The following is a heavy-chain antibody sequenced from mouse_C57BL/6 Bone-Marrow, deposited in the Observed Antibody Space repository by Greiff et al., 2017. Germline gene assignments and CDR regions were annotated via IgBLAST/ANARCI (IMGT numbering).Heavy chain of an antibody. V-gene: IGHV2-6*03. CDR2: IWSDGST. J-gene: IGHJ4*01. Sequence: VQLQQSGPGLVAPSQSLSITCTVSGFSLTSYGVHWVRQPPGKGLEWLVVIWSDGSTTYNSALKSRLSISKDNSKSQDFLKMNSLQTDDTAMYYCAREGFRFITTVVDYAMDYWGQGTSVTVSS. CDR1: GFSLTSYG. D-gene: IGHD1-1*01. CDR3: AREGFRFITTVVDYAMDY.